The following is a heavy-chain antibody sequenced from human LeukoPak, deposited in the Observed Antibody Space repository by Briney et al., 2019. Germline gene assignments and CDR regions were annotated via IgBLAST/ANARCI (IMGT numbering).Heavy chain of an antibody. J-gene: IGHJ4*01. V-gene: IGHV1-69*02. CDR1: GGTFSSYP. Sequence: ASVKVSCKASGGTFSSYPITWVRQAPGQGLEWMGRIIPILDIANYAQKFQGRVTIIADKSTSTAYMELKSLESEDTAVYYCARALPVAAGTVLDFWGHGTLGTVSS. CDR2: IIPILDIA. CDR3: ARALPVAAGTVLDF. D-gene: IGHD6-13*01.